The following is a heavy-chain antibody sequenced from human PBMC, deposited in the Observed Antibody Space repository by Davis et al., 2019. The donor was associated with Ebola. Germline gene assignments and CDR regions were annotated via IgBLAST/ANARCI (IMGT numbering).Heavy chain of an antibody. CDR2: IGVSGGST. CDR3: AKISCTSTSCYSGNYYYYYGVDV. D-gene: IGHD2-2*01. V-gene: IGHV3-23*01. CDR1: GFMFSSCG. J-gene: IGHJ6*02. Sequence: GGSLRLSCAASGFMFSSCGMNWVRQAPGKGLEWVSGIGVSGGSTYADSVKVRFTISRDNSKNTLYLQMNSLRAEDTAIYYCAKISCTSTSCYSGNYYYYYGVDVWGQGTTVTVSS.